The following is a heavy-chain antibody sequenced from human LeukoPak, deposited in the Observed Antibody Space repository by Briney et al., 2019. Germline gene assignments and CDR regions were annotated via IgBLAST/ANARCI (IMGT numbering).Heavy chain of an antibody. CDR1: GFTFRSYA. CDR3: ARDRGQHYSTDY. V-gene: IGHV3-30-3*01. Sequence: PGGSLRLSCAASGFTFRSYAIHWVRQAPGKGLEWVAFISWDGTIKYYADSVKGRFSISRDNSKNTLSLQMNSLRGEDTALYYCARDRGQHYSTDYWGQGTLVTVSS. D-gene: IGHD3-10*01. CDR2: ISWDGTIK. J-gene: IGHJ4*02.